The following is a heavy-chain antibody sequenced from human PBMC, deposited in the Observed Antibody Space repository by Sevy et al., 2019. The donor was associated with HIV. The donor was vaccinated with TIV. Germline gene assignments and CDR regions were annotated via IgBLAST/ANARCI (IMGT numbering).Heavy chain of an antibody. J-gene: IGHJ2*01. CDR2: LYYGGST. V-gene: IGHV4-39*01. CDR1: GGSISGSTNY. CDR3: VRHLTNYLYWYFDL. D-gene: IGHD2-8*01. Sequence: SETLSLTCTVSGGSISGSTNYWGWIRQSPGKGLEWIGSLYYGGSTYLNPSLKSRVTTSVDTSKNQSSLKLNSVTAADTAVYYCVRHLTNYLYWYFDLWGRGALVTVSS.